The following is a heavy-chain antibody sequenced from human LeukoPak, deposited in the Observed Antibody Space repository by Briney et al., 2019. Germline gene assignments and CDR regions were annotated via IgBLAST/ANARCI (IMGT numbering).Heavy chain of an antibody. V-gene: IGHV5-51*01. CDR1: GYSFANYW. Sequence: GESLKISCEASGYSFANYWIGWVRQMPGKGLEWVGLIYPGDSETTYSPSFQGQVTISADKSINTAYLQWGSLKASDTATYYCARQNRDGSQTRGYYFDYWGQGSLVTVSS. CDR3: ARQNRDGSQTRGYYFDY. CDR2: IYPGDSET. D-gene: IGHD1-26*01. J-gene: IGHJ4*02.